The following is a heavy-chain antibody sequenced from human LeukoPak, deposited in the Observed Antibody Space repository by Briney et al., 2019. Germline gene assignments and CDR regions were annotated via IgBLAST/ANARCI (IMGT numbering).Heavy chain of an antibody. CDR1: GGTFSSYA. CDR2: IIPIFGTA. D-gene: IGHD5-18*01. Sequence: ASVKVSCKASGGTFSSYAISWVRQAPGQGLEWMGGIIPIFGTANYAQKFQGRVTITADESTSTAYMELSSLRSEDTAVYYCASPPRTGYSYGYLDLWGRGTLVTVSS. CDR3: ASPPRTGYSYGYLDL. J-gene: IGHJ2*01. V-gene: IGHV1-69*13.